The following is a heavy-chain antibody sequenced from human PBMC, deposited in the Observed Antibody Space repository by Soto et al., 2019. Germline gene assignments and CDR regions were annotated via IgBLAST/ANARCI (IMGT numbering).Heavy chain of an antibody. Sequence: EVQLVESGGGLVKPGGSLRLSCAASGFTFNNAWMNWVRQAPGKWLEWVGRIKSKSDGGTTDYAAPVKGRFTISRDDSKNTRYLQMNSLKTESTAVYYCTTSPTRRGTKIQDWYVELWGRGTLVTVSS. J-gene: IGHJ2*01. CDR1: GFTFNNAW. CDR3: TTSPTRRGTKIQDWYVEL. V-gene: IGHV3-15*07. CDR2: IKSKSDGGTT. D-gene: IGHD2-8*01.